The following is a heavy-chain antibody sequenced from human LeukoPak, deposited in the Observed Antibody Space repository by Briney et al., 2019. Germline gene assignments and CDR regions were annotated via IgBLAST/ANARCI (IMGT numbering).Heavy chain of an antibody. V-gene: IGHV1-18*01. CDR3: AKDTLHRLDP. Sequence: ASVKVSCRASGYTFTSSGISWVRQVPGQGLEWVGWVSTATGTTNYALNVQDRVTMTRDTSTSTVYMELRSLRSDDTAVYYGAKDTLHRLDPWGQGTLVTVSS. J-gene: IGHJ5*02. CDR2: VSTATGTT. CDR1: GYTFTSSG.